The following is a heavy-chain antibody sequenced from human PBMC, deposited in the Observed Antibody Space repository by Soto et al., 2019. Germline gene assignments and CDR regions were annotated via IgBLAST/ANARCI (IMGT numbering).Heavy chain of an antibody. CDR3: AKIGWFDP. Sequence: QVQLVESGGGVVQPGRSLRLSCAASGFTFSSYAMHWVRQAPGKGLERVAVISYDGSNKYYADSVKGRFTISRDNSKNTLYLQMNSLRAEDTAVYYCAKIGWFDPWGQGTLVTVSS. V-gene: IGHV3-30-3*02. CDR1: GFTFSSYA. CDR2: ISYDGSNK. J-gene: IGHJ5*02.